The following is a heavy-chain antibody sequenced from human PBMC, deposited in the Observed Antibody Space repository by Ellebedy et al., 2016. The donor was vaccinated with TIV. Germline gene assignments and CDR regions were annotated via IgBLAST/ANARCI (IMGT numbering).Heavy chain of an antibody. D-gene: IGHD2-8*01. CDR3: ARGDPNTVYGIMEYYFDY. CDR2: IYGGGIT. CDR1: GFTVSNNY. Sequence: GGSLRLSXAASGFTVSNNYMSWVRQAPGEGLELVSVIYGGGITYYTDAVEGQFTISRDNFKNTLYLQMNSLRAEDTAVYYCARGDPNTVYGIMEYYFDYWGQGTLVTVSS. V-gene: IGHV3-53*01. J-gene: IGHJ4*02.